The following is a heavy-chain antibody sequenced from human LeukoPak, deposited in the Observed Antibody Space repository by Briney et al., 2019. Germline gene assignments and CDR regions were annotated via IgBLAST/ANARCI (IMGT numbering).Heavy chain of an antibody. CDR1: GYSFTSYW. D-gene: IGHD2-15*01. V-gene: IGHV5-10-1*01. CDR3: ATTGYCSGGSCYENWFDP. J-gene: IGHJ5*02. CDR2: IDLSDSYT. Sequence: GESLKISCKGSGYSFTSYWISWVRQMPGKGLEWMGRIDLSDSYTNYSPSFQGHVTISADKSISTAYLQWSSLKASDTAMYYCATTGYCSGGSCYENWFDPWGQGTLVTVSS.